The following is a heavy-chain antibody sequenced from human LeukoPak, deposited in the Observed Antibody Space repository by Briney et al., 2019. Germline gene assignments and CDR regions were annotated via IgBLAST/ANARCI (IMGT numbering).Heavy chain of an antibody. J-gene: IGHJ4*02. CDR1: GGSFSGYY. D-gene: IGHD3-10*01. Sequence: NSSETLSLTCAVYGGSFSGYYWSWIRQPPGKGLEWIGEINHSGSTNYNPSLKSRVTISVDTSKNQFSLKLSSVTAADTAVYYCARGRYYYGSGSYYPLDYWGQGTLVTVSS. CDR3: ARGRYYYGSGSYYPLDY. V-gene: IGHV4-34*01. CDR2: INHSGST.